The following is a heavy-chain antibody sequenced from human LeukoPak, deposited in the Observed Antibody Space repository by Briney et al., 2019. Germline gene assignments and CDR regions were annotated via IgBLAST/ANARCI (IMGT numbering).Heavy chain of an antibody. J-gene: IGHJ6*02. V-gene: IGHV3-30-3*01. CDR3: ARDLWDYYDSSGYYYYYGVDV. Sequence: GGSLRLSCAASGFTFSNYAMHWVRQAPGKGLEWVAVISYDGSNKYYADSVKGRFTISRDNSKNTLYLQMNSLRAEDTAGYYCARDLWDYYDSSGYYYYYGVDVWGQGTTVTVSS. D-gene: IGHD3-22*01. CDR1: GFTFSNYA. CDR2: ISYDGSNK.